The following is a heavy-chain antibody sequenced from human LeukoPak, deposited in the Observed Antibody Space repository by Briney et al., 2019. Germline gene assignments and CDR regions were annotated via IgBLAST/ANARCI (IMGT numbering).Heavy chain of an antibody. CDR3: AINIGSGNLRNWFDL. D-gene: IGHD2/OR15-2a*01. CDR2: ISAYNGNT. Sequence: ASVKVSCKASGYTFTSYGISWVRQAPGQGLEWMGWISAYNGNTNFAQKLQGRITMTTDTSTSTAYMELRSLRSDDTAVYYCAINIGSGNLRNWFDLWDQGTLVTVSS. J-gene: IGHJ5*02. V-gene: IGHV1-18*01. CDR1: GYTFTSYG.